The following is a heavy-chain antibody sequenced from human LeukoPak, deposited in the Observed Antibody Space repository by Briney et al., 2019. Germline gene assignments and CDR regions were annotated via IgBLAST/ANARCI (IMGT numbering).Heavy chain of an antibody. Sequence: PSETLSLTCTVSGGSISSYYWSWIRQPPGKGLEWIGYIYYSGSPNYNPSLKSRVTISVDPSKNQFSLKLSSVTAADTAVYYCARDRGRGYSYGYYFDYWGQGTLVTVSS. D-gene: IGHD5-18*01. V-gene: IGHV4-59*01. CDR1: GGSISSYY. CDR2: IYYSGSP. CDR3: ARDRGRGYSYGYYFDY. J-gene: IGHJ4*02.